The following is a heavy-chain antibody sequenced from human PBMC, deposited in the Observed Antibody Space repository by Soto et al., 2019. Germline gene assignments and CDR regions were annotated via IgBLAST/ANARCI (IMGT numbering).Heavy chain of an antibody. Sequence: SVKVSCKASGGRISIYASSWGRQATGQGLEWMGGIIPVFATTYYAEKFEGRVTITADESTNTAYMELSSLRSEDTAMYYCARGDSGYVWFNEIWGQGTLVTVSS. CDR3: ARGDSGYVWFNEI. CDR2: IIPVFATT. CDR1: GGRISIYA. D-gene: IGHD3-22*01. V-gene: IGHV1-69*13. J-gene: IGHJ4*02.